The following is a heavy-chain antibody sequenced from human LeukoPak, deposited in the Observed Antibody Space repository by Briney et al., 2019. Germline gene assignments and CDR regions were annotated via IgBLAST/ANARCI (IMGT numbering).Heavy chain of an antibody. CDR2: ISSSSSYI. J-gene: IGHJ4*02. Sequence: GGSLRLSCAASGFTFSSYSMNWVRQAPGKGLEWVSSISSSSSYIYYADSVKGRFTISGDNAKNSLYLQMNSLRAEDTAVYYCARKAYYYDSSGATIDYWGQGTLVTVSS. CDR3: ARKAYYYDSSGATIDY. V-gene: IGHV3-21*01. D-gene: IGHD3-22*01. CDR1: GFTFSSYS.